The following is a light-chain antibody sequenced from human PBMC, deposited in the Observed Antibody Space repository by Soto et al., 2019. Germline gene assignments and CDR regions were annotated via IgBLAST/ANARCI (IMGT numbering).Light chain of an antibody. Sequence: EIVVTQSPATLSVSPGERVTLSCMASQSVSSNLAWYQQKPGQAPRLLIYGASTRATGIPARFSGSGSGTEFTLTISSLQSEDFAVYYCQQYNNWPPVTFGQGTKVDIK. CDR1: QSVSSN. J-gene: IGKJ1*01. CDR2: GAS. CDR3: QQYNNWPPVT. V-gene: IGKV3-15*01.